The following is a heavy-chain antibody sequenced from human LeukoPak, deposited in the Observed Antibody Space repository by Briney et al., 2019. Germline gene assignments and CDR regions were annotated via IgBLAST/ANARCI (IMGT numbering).Heavy chain of an antibody. Sequence: ASETLSLTCAVSGGSISSTNWWSWVRQPPGQGLVWIGEIYRSGSTNYNPSLKSRLTISVDKSKNQFSLKLSSVTAADTAVYYCARDLTGGYSYGLWGQGTLVTVSS. CDR1: GGSISSTNW. D-gene: IGHD5-18*01. V-gene: IGHV4-4*02. J-gene: IGHJ4*02. CDR3: ARDLTGGYSYGL. CDR2: IYRSGST.